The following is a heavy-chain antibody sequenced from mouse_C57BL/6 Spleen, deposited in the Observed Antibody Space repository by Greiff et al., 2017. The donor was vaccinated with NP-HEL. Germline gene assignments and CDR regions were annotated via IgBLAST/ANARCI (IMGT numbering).Heavy chain of an antibody. CDR1: GFTFTDYY. Sequence: EVKLVESGGGLVQPGGSLSLSCAASGFTFTDYYMSWVRQPPGKALEWLGFIRNKANGYTTEYSASVKGRFTISRDNSQSILYLQMNALRAEDSATYDCARSDYDDYAMDYWGQGTSVTVSS. D-gene: IGHD2-4*01. J-gene: IGHJ4*01. V-gene: IGHV7-3*01. CDR2: IRNKANGYTT. CDR3: ARSDYDDYAMDY.